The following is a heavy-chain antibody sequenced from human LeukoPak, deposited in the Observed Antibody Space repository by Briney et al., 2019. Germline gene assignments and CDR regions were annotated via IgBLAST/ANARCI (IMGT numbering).Heavy chain of an antibody. CDR3: AKGGYCSGGSCFAWVDY. CDR2: ISGSGGST. V-gene: IGHV3-23*01. J-gene: IGHJ4*02. Sequence: PGGSLRLSCAASGFTFSSYAMSWVRQAPGKGLEWVSVISGSGGSTYYADSMKGRFTISRDNSKNTLYLQMNSLRAEDTAVYYCAKGGYCSGGSCFAWVDYWGQGTLVTVSS. D-gene: IGHD2-15*01. CDR1: GFTFSSYA.